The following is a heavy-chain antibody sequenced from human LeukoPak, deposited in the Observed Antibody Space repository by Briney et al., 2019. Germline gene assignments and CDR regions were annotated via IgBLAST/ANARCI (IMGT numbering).Heavy chain of an antibody. CDR3: ARDSGSYYDSMSFDI. V-gene: IGHV4-61*02. J-gene: IGHJ3*02. D-gene: IGHD3-22*01. Sequence: SQTLSLTCTVSGGSISSGSYYWRWIRQPAGKGLEWIGRIYTSGSTNYNPSLKSRVTISVDTSKNQFSLKLSSVTAADTAVYYCARDSGSYYDSMSFDIWGQGTMVTVSS. CDR1: GGSISSGSYY. CDR2: IYTSGST.